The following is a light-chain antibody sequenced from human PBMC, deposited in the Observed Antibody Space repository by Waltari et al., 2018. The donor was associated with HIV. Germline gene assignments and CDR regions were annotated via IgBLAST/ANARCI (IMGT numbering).Light chain of an antibody. V-gene: IGKV1D-13*01. J-gene: IGKJ5*01. Sequence: AIHLTQSPSSLSASLGDRVTLTCRASQAISTCLAWYQQRPGSPPKLLIYDVSSLDRGVPSRFSGSGFDTHFTLTINGLRAEDFATYHCQQYKNFPITFGRGTRLEIK. CDR3: QQYKNFPIT. CDR2: DVS. CDR1: QAISTC.